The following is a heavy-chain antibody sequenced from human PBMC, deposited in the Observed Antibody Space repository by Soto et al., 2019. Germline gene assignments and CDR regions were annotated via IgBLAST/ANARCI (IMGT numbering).Heavy chain of an antibody. CDR1: GFTVSGNY. Sequence: EVQLVESGGGLVQPGGSLRLSCAASGFTVSGNYMSWVRQAPGKGLEWVSVIYSGGNTYYADSVKGRFTISRHNSENTLYLQMNSLRAEATAVYYCTRAAWGLWFGYMDVWGKGTTVTVSS. D-gene: IGHD3-10*01. CDR3: TRAAWGLWFGYMDV. V-gene: IGHV3-53*04. J-gene: IGHJ6*03. CDR2: IYSGGNT.